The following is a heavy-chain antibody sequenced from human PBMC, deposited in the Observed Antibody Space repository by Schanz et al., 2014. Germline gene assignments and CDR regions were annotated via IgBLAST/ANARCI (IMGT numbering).Heavy chain of an antibody. CDR3: AKLDGYAYGSMGQEYFDY. D-gene: IGHD5-18*01. J-gene: IGHJ4*02. CDR2: IHYDGTYK. V-gene: IGHV3-30*02. Sequence: QVHLVESGGGVVQPGGSLRLSCAASGFIFRTYGMHWVRQAPGKGLEWVAFIHYDGTYKYYADSVKGRFIISRDNSENTLYLQMISLRAEDTAVYYCAKLDGYAYGSMGQEYFDYWGQGTLVAVSS. CDR1: GFIFRTYG.